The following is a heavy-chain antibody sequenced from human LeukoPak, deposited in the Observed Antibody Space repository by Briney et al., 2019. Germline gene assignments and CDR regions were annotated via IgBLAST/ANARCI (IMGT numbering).Heavy chain of an antibody. CDR3: ARDSPNYYDSSGYYSDY. J-gene: IGHJ4*02. V-gene: IGHV1-69*05. D-gene: IGHD3-22*01. Sequence: ASVKVSCKASGGTFSSYAISWVRQAPGQGLEWMGGIIPIFGTANYAQKFQGRVTITTDESTSTAYMELSSLRSEDTAVYYCARDSPNYYDSSGYYSDYWGQGTLVTVSS. CDR1: GGTFSSYA. CDR2: IIPIFGTA.